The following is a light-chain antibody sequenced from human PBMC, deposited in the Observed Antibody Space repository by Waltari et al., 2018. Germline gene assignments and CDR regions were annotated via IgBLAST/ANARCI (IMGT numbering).Light chain of an antibody. Sequence: ETVLTQSPVTLSVSPGERVALSCRASQGVRGFLAWYQQKPGQAPRLLVYDISTRATGIPARFSGSGSETEFTLTISGLQSEEFAVYDCQQYGSWPLTFGGGTKVDLK. V-gene: IGKV3-15*01. J-gene: IGKJ4*01. CDR2: DIS. CDR1: QGVRGF. CDR3: QQYGSWPLT.